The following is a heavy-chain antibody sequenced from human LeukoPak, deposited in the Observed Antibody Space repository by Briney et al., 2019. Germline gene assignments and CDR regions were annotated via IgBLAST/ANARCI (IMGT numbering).Heavy chain of an antibody. CDR2: FDPEDGET. Sequence: ASVKVSCKVSGYSLTELSMYWVRQAPGKGLEWMGGFDPEDGETMYAQKLQGRVTMTEDTSTDTAYMELSSLRSEDTAVYYCAAVSVRLTAILRYFDYWGQGTLVTVSS. D-gene: IGHD2-21*02. V-gene: IGHV1-24*01. CDR1: GYSLTELS. J-gene: IGHJ4*02. CDR3: AAVSVRLTAILRYFDY.